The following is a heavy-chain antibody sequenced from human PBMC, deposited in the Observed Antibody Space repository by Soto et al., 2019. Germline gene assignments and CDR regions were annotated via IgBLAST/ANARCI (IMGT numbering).Heavy chain of an antibody. V-gene: IGHV4-34*01. CDR1: GGSFSGYF. CDR3: ARGLAPTIFGTVPTPNWFDP. J-gene: IGHJ5*02. Sequence: SETLSLTCAVYGGSFSGYFWSWLRQPPGKGLGWLAEANDRGSPHYNPSLRGRLTISLDTSKNQFSLRLSSVTSADTAVYYCARGLAPTIFGTVPTPNWFDPWGQGTLVTVSS. CDR2: ANDRGSP. D-gene: IGHD3-3*01.